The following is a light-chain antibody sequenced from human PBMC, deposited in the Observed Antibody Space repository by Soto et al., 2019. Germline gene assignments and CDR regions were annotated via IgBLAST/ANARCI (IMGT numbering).Light chain of an antibody. CDR2: DAS. V-gene: IGKV3-11*01. Sequence: EIVLTQSPATLSLSPGERATLSCRASQSVSSYLAWYQQKPGQAPRLLIYDASNRATGIPARFSGSGSGTDFTLTINRLEPEDFAVYYCQQRGDFGGGTKVEIK. J-gene: IGKJ4*01. CDR1: QSVSSY. CDR3: QQRGD.